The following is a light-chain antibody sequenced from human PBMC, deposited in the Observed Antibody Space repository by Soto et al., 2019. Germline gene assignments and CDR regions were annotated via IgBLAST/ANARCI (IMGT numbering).Light chain of an antibody. CDR2: GTS. J-gene: IGKJ1*01. CDR3: QQYGTSPWT. V-gene: IGKV3-20*01. Sequence: EIVLTQSPGTLSLSPGERATLSCRASQSVSSSFVAWFQQKPGQAPRLLIYGTSSRATGIPDRFSGSGSGTDFTLTINGLEPEDFAMYFCQQYGTSPWTFGQGTKVDIK. CDR1: QSVSSSF.